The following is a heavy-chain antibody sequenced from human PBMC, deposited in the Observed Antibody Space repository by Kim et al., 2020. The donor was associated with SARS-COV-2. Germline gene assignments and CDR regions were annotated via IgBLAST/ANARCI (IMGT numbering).Heavy chain of an antibody. Sequence: GGSLRLSCAASGFTSSSYAMSWVRQAPGKGLEWVSAISGSGGSTYYADSVKGRFTISRDNSKNTLYLQMNSLRAEDTAVYYCAVDPGYCSSTTCYAWGQGTLVTVSS. CDR1: GFTSSSYA. CDR3: AVDPGYCSSTTCYA. D-gene: IGHD2-2*01. CDR2: ISGSGGST. J-gene: IGHJ4*02. V-gene: IGHV3-23*01.